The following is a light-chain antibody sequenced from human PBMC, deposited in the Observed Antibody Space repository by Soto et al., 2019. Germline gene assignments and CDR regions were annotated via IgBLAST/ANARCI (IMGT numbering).Light chain of an antibody. V-gene: IGKV3-11*01. Sequence: EIVFTQSTAILSVSPGERDTLSFRPSQSVEKYLDWYQQKTGQAPRIVIYQSSNRATGIPARCSGSGSGTDFILTISSLAPEDFAVYYCQQRSNWPQMFGQGTKVDIK. CDR3: QQRSNWPQM. CDR2: QSS. J-gene: IGKJ1*01. CDR1: QSVEKY.